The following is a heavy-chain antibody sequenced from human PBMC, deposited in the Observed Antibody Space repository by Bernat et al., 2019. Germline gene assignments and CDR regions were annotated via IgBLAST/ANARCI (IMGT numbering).Heavy chain of an antibody. J-gene: IGHJ4*02. CDR2: ISYDGSNK. Sequence: QVQLVESGGGVVQPGRSLRLSCAASGFTFSSYAMHWVRQAPGKGLEWVAVISYDGSNKYYADSVKGRFTISRDNSKNTLYLQMNSLRAEDTAVYYCARDSSDSSSLAGMDVWGQGTLVTVSS. V-gene: IGHV3-30-3*01. CDR3: ARDSSDSSSLAGMDV. CDR1: GFTFSSYA. D-gene: IGHD6-13*01.